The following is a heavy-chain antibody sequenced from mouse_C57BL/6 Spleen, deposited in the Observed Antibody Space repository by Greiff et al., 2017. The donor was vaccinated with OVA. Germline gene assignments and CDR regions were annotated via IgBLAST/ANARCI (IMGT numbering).Heavy chain of an antibody. CDR3: ARTGLRGPFDV. Sequence: VQLQQSGAELVMPGASVKLSCKASGYTFTSYWMHWVKQRPGQGLEWIGEIVPSDSYTNYNQKFKGKSTLTVDKSSSTAYMQLSSLTSEDSAVYYCARTGLRGPFDVWGTGTTVTVSS. D-gene: IGHD1-1*01. J-gene: IGHJ1*03. CDR2: IVPSDSYT. CDR1: GYTFTSYW. V-gene: IGHV1-69*01.